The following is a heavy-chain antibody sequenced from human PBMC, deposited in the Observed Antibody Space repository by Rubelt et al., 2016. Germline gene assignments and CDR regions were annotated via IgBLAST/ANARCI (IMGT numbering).Heavy chain of an antibody. Sequence: TVSGGSVSSGSYYWSWIRQPPGKGLEWIGYIYYSGSTNYNPSLKSRVTISVDTSKNQFSLKLSSVTAADTAVYYCASSTTITTLSYYYMDVWGQGTTVTVSS. CDR1: GGSVSSGSYY. D-gene: IGHD4-11*01. J-gene: IGHJ6*03. CDR2: IYYSGST. CDR3: ASSTTITTLSYYYMDV. V-gene: IGHV4-61*01.